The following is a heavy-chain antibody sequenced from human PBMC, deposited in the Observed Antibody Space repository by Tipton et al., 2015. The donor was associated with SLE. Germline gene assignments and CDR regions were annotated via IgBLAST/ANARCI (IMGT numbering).Heavy chain of an antibody. D-gene: IGHD2-15*01. V-gene: IGHV3-53*01. J-gene: IGHJ6*02. CDR2: IYSGGST. CDR3: ARRLDYCSGGSCYYYYGMDV. CDR1: GFTVSSNY. Sequence: SLRLSCAASGFTVSSNYMSWVRQAPGKGLEWVSVIYSGGSTYYADSVKGRFTISRDNSKNTLYLQMNSLRAEDTAVYYCARRLDYCSGGSCYYYYGMDVWGQGTTVTVSS.